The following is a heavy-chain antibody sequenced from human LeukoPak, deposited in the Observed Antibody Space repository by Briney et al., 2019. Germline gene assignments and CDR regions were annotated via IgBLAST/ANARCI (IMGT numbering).Heavy chain of an antibody. V-gene: IGHV3-30*02. J-gene: IGHJ4*02. CDR1: GFTFSSYG. D-gene: IGHD2-8*02. CDR2: IRSDGSYK. CDR3: ATYRQVLLPFES. Sequence: GGSLRLSCAASGFTFSSYGMHWVRQAPGKGLEWVAFIRSDGSYKYYADSVRGRFTISRDNSKSTLSLQMNSLRAEDTAIYYCATYRQVLLPFESWGQGTLVTVSS.